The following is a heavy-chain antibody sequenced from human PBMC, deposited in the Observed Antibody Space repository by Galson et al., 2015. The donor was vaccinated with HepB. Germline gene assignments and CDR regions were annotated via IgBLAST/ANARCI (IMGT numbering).Heavy chain of an antibody. CDR1: GFSFSGYS. V-gene: IGHV3-21*05. CDR3: ARDYVVLVHDYGDD. CDR2: ISNSDYT. J-gene: IGHJ4*02. D-gene: IGHD3-16*01. Sequence: SLRLSCAASGFSFSGYSMSWVRPAPGRGLEWVSYISNSDYTYYADSVKGRFTISRDNAKDSLYLQMNSLRAEDTAIYYCARDYVVLVHDYGDDWGQGSLVTVSS.